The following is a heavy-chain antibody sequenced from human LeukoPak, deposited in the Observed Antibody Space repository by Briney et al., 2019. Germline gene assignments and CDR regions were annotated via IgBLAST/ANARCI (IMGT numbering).Heavy chain of an antibody. Sequence: PGGSLRLSCAASGFTFSSYAMSWVRQAPGKGLEWVSGISGGVGSTYYADSVKGRFTISRDNSKNTLYLQMISLRAEDTAVYYCAKLSAGSSRWVDYWGQGSLVTVSS. D-gene: IGHD6-13*01. V-gene: IGHV3-23*01. J-gene: IGHJ4*02. CDR1: GFTFSSYA. CDR2: ISGGVGST. CDR3: AKLSAGSSRWVDY.